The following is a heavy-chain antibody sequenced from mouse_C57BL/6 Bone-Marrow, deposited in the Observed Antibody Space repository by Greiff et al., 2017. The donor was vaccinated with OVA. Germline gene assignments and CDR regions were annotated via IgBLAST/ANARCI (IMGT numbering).Heavy chain of an antibody. CDR3: ARRGSSYGYWYVDV. J-gene: IGHJ1*03. CDR1: GFTFSDYY. V-gene: IGHV5-12*01. Sequence: EVMLVESGGGLVQPGGSLKLSCAASGFTFSDYYMYWVRQTPEKRLEWVAYISNGGGSTYYPDTVKGRFTISRDNAKNTLYLQLSRLKSADTAMYYCARRGSSYGYWYVDVWGTGTTVTVSS. D-gene: IGHD1-1*01. CDR2: ISNGGGST.